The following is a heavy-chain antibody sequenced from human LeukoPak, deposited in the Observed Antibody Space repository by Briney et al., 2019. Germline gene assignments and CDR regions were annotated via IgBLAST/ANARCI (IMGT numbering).Heavy chain of an antibody. D-gene: IGHD2-15*01. CDR1: GGSIGRGDYF. J-gene: IGHJ5*02. V-gene: IGHV4-30-4*01. CDR2: ISYSGSA. CDR3: ARVNHVYCSTAACLRAGWFDP. Sequence: NPSQTLSLTCIVSGGSIGRGDYFWTWIRQPPGKGLEWIGYISYSGSAHYNPSLKSRLTISIDRSKTQFSLSLTSVTAADTAVYYCARVNHVYCSTAACLRAGWFDPWGQGTLVTVSS.